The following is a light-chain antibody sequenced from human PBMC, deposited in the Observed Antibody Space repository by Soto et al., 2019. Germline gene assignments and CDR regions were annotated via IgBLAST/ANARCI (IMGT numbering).Light chain of an antibody. V-gene: IGLV3-9*01. CDR1: NLGSKN. J-gene: IGLJ3*02. Sequence: SYELTQPLSVSVALGQTARVTCGGNNLGSKNVHWYQQKPGQAPVLVIYRDSYRPSGIPERFSGSNSGNTATLTISRAQGGDEADYYCQMWDSSTVVFGGGTKLTVL. CDR2: RDS. CDR3: QMWDSSTVV.